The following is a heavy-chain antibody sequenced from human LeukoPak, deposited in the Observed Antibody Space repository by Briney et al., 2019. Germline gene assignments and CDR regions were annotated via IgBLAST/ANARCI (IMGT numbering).Heavy chain of an antibody. J-gene: IGHJ4*02. CDR3: ARHVLDFWSGYYTY. CDR2: IYTSGST. CDR1: GGSISSYY. V-gene: IGHV4-4*09. Sequence: SETLSLTCTVSGGSISSYYWSWIRQPPGKGLEGIGYIYTSGSTNYNPSLKSRVTISVDTSKNQFSLKLSSVTAADTAVYYCARHVLDFWSGYYTYWGQGTLVTVSS. D-gene: IGHD3-3*01.